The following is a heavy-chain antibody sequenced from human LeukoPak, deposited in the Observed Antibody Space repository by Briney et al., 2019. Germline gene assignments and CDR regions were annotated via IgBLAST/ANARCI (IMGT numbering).Heavy chain of an antibody. V-gene: IGHV4-4*07. CDR3: ARDYRGDVFDY. Sequence: SETLSLTCTVSGGSISRYSWSWIRQPAGKGLEWIGRLYTSGSTSYNPSLKSRVTMSVDTSKNQFSLKLTSVTAADTAVYYCARDYRGDVFDYWGQGTLVTVSS. CDR2: LYTSGST. CDR1: GGSISRYS. D-gene: IGHD2-21*01. J-gene: IGHJ4*02.